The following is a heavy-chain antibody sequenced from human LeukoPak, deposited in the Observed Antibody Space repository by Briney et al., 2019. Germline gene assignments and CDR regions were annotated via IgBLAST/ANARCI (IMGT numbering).Heavy chain of an antibody. CDR2: IHSSGST. CDR3: ARASSSGWYYYYYGMDV. CDR1: GGSISSYY. V-gene: IGHV4-4*07. J-gene: IGHJ6*02. D-gene: IGHD6-19*01. Sequence: PSGTLSLTCTVSGGSISSYYWSWIRQPAGKELEWIGRIHSSGSTKDNPSLKSRVTMSVDTSKNQFSLKLSSVTAADAAVYYCARASSSGWYYYYYGMDVWGQGTTVTVSS.